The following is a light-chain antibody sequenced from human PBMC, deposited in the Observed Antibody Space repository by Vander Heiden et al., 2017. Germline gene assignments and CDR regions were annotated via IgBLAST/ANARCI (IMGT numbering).Light chain of an antibody. CDR3: SYSATTSLSAL. V-gene: IGLV2-14*01. J-gene: IGLJ2*01. Sequence: QSALTQPASVCGSPGQTITISCPGTSRDVGEYNYVSWYQQHPRKAPKHSSFEVIFRPSGISDRFSCSKSGNTASLTISGLQAEDDADDDCSYSATTSLSALFGGGTKLTVL. CDR2: EVI. CDR1: SRDVGEYNY.